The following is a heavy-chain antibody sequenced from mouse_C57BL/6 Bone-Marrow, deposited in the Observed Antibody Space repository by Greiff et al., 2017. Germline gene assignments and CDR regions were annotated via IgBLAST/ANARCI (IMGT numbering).Heavy chain of an antibody. D-gene: IGHD4-1*01. Sequence: EVKLMESGGDLVKPGGSLKLSCAASGFTFSSYGLSWVRQTPDKRLEWVATISSGGSYTYYPDSVKGRFTISRDNAENTLYMQMSSLKSEDTAMYYCARHGWEFAYWGQGTLVTVSA. V-gene: IGHV5-6*01. CDR2: ISSGGSYT. CDR3: ARHGWEFAY. J-gene: IGHJ3*01. CDR1: GFTFSSYG.